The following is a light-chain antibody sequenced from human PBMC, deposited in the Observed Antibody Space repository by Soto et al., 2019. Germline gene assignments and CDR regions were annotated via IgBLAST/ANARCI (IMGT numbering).Light chain of an antibody. CDR1: SSDVGGYNY. Sequence: QSALTQPASVSGSPGQSITISCTGTSSDVGGYNYVSWYQQHPGKAPKLMIYEVSNRPSGVSNRFSASKSGNTASLTISGLQTDDEADYYCSSYTSSSTLYVFGTGTKVTVL. CDR2: EVS. V-gene: IGLV2-14*01. CDR3: SSYTSSSTLYV. J-gene: IGLJ1*01.